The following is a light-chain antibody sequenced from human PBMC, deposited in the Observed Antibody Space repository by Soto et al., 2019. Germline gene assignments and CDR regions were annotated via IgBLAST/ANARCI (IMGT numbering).Light chain of an antibody. CDR1: QTISSW. J-gene: IGKJ1*01. V-gene: IGKV1-5*03. Sequence: DIQMTQSPSTLSGSVGPRFTITCRASQTISSWLAWYQHKPGKAPKLLIYKASTLKSGVPSRCSGSGSGTEFTLTISSLQPDDFATYYCQHYNSYSEAFGQGTKVDIK. CDR2: KAS. CDR3: QHYNSYSEA.